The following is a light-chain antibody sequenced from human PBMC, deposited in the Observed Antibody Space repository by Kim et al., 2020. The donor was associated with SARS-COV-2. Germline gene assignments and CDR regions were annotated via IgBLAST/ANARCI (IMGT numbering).Light chain of an antibody. Sequence: LSPWERSSLSCRASQSVSGYLGWYQQKPGQAPRLLFYDASNRATGIPARFSGSGSGTDFTFTISSLEPEDFAVYFCQQRYNTLTFGGATKGDIK. J-gene: IGKJ4*01. V-gene: IGKV3-11*01. CDR1: QSVSGY. CDR2: DAS. CDR3: QQRYNTLT.